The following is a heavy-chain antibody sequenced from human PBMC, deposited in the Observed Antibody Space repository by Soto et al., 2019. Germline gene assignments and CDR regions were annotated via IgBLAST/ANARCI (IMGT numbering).Heavy chain of an antibody. J-gene: IGHJ5*02. V-gene: IGHV4-59*01. CDR3: ARHCGGSCYSFRGTQDLWFDP. Sequence: KTSETLSLTCTVSGGSISSYYWSWIRQPPGKGLEWIGYIYYSGSTNYNPSLKSRVTISVDTSKNQFSLKLSSVTAADTAVYYCARHCGGSCYSFRGTQDLWFDPWGQGTLVTVSS. CDR1: GGSISSYY. D-gene: IGHD2-15*01. CDR2: IYYSGST.